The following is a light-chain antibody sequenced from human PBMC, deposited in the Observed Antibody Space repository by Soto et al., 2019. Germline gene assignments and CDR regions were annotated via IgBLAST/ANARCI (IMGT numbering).Light chain of an antibody. CDR1: SSNIGKNY. V-gene: IGLV1-51*02. Sequence: QSVLTQPPSVSAASGQKVTISCSGGSSNIGKNYVSWYQQLPGTAPKLLIYETNKRPSGIPDRFSGSKSGTSATPGISGLETGDEAHYYCGTWDTSLTVVLFGGGTQLTVL. CDR3: GTWDTSLTVVL. J-gene: IGLJ2*01. CDR2: ETN.